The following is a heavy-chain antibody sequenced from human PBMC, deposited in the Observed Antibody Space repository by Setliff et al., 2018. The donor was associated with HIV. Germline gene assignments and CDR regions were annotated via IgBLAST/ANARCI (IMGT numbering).Heavy chain of an antibody. CDR1: GGSFSGYY. CDR3: ATRPKPYCSGGSCYSGWFDP. V-gene: IGHV4-34*01. Sequence: NPSETLSLTCAVYGGSFSGYYWSWIRQPPGKGLEWIGEINHSGSTNYNPSLKSRVTISLDTSKNQFSLKLSSVTAADTAVYFCATRPKPYCSGGSCYSGWFDPWGQGTLVTVSS. J-gene: IGHJ5*02. CDR2: INHSGST. D-gene: IGHD2-15*01.